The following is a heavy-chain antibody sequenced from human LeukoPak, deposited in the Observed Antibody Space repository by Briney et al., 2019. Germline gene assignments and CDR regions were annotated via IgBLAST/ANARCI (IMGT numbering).Heavy chain of an antibody. Sequence: SETLSLTCTVSGDITHYWGWIRQPPGKGLECIGSIYFSGSTYYNPSLKSRVTISVDTSKNQFSLKLSSVTAADTAVYYCARDRSRHDYGTNWFDPWGQGTLVTVSS. D-gene: IGHD4-17*01. CDR3: ARDRSRHDYGTNWFDP. V-gene: IGHV4-39*07. J-gene: IGHJ5*02. CDR1: GDITHY. CDR2: IYFSGST.